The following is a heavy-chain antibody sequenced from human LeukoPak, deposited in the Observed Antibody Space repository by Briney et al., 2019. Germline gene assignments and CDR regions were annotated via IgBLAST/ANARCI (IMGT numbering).Heavy chain of an antibody. D-gene: IGHD6-13*01. CDR1: GFTFSSYW. J-gene: IGHJ4*02. CDR3: ARLRLIAAAGTLGFDY. CDR2: IKQDGSEK. V-gene: IGHV3-7*01. Sequence: PGGSLRLSCAASGFTFSSYWMSWVRQAPGKGLEWVANIKQDGSEKYYVDSVKGRFTISRDNAKNSLYLQMNSLRAEDTAVYYCARLRLIAAAGTLGFDYWGQGTLVTVSS.